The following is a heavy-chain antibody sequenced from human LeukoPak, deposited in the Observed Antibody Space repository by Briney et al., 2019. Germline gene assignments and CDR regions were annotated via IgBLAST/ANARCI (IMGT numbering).Heavy chain of an antibody. J-gene: IGHJ6*03. CDR1: GFTFSSYS. CDR2: ISSSSSYI. Sequence: GGSLRLSCAASGFTFSSYSMNWVRQAPGKGLEWVSSISSSSSYIYYADSVKGRFTISRDNAKNSLYLQMNSLRAEDTAVYYCARDEAVPAAIVRRYYYYYYMDVWGKGTTVTISS. V-gene: IGHV3-21*01. CDR3: ARDEAVPAAIVRRYYYYYYMDV. D-gene: IGHD2-2*01.